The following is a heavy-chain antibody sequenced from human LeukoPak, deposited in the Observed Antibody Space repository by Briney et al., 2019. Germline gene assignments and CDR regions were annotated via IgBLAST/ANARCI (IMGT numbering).Heavy chain of an antibody. CDR2: INPSGGST. V-gene: IGHV1-46*01. D-gene: IGHD3-22*01. J-gene: IGHJ5*02. CDR1: GYTFTSYY. CDR3: ARDTDYDSSEGNWFDP. Sequence: ASVTVSCKASGYTFTSYYMHWVRQAPGQGLEGMGIINPSGGSTSYAQKFQGRVTMTRDMSTSTVYMELSSLRSEDTAVYYCARDTDYDSSEGNWFDPWGQGTLVTVSS.